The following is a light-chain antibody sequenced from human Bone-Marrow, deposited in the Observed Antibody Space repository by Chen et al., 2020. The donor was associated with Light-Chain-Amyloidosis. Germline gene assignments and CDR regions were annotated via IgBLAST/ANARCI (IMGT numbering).Light chain of an antibody. J-gene: IGLJ2*01. CDR3: SSYTSGSTLV. CDR2: DVS. CDR1: SSDVGGYNY. Sequence: QSALTQPASVSGSPGQSITISCTGTSSDVGGYNYVSWYQQHPGKAPKLMIYDVSNRPSGVSNRFSGSKSGNPASLTIAGLQAEGEAGYYCSSYTSGSTLVFGGGTKLTVL. V-gene: IGLV2-14*01.